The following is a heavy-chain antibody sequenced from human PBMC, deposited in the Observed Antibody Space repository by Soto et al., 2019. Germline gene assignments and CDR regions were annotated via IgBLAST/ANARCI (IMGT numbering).Heavy chain of an antibody. D-gene: IGHD6-19*01. CDR3: TRFRYSSGWYLGPLDY. V-gene: IGHV3-49*03. CDR1: GFTFGDYA. Sequence: TGGSLRLSCTASGFTFGDYAMSWFRQAPGKGLEWVGFIRSKAYGGTTEYAASVKGRFTISRDDSKSIAYLQMNSLKTEDTAVYYCTRFRYSSGWYLGPLDYWAQRTLVTGSS. CDR2: IRSKAYGGTT. J-gene: IGHJ4*02.